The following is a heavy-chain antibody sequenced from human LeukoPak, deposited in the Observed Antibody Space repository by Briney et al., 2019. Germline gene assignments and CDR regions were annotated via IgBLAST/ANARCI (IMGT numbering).Heavy chain of an antibody. V-gene: IGHV3-64*01. D-gene: IGHD6-19*01. CDR2: ISGNGDKT. CDR3: ARAPPLERIGWYGEDEF. J-gene: IGHJ1*01. CDR1: GFRFSSYA. Sequence: GGSLRLSCAASGFRFSSYAMHWVRQAPGKGPEYVAAISGNGDKTHYGSSVQGRFTVSRDNSKNTLYLQMGSLRTEDMAVYYCARAPPLERIGWYGEDEFRGQGTLVTASS.